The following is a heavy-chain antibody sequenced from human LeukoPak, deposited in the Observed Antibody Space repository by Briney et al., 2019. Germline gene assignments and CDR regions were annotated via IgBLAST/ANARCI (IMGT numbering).Heavy chain of an antibody. D-gene: IGHD1-26*01. Sequence: GGSLRLSCAASGFTFSNAWMSWVRQAPGKGLEWVGRIKREPDGGTTDYAAPVKGRFTISRDDSKNTLYLQMNSLRAEDTAVYYCAKSNLPFQGIVGATHFDYWGQGTLVTVSS. V-gene: IGHV3-15*01. CDR2: IKREPDGGTT. CDR3: AKSNLPFQGIVGATHFDY. J-gene: IGHJ4*02. CDR1: GFTFSNAW.